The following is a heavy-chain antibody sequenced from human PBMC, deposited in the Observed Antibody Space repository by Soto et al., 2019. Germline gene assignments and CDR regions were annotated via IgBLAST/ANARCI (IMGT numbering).Heavy chain of an antibody. CDR2: INHSGST. Sequence: SETLSLTCAVYGGSFSGYYWSWIRQPPGKGLEWIGEINHSGSTNYNPSLKSRVTISVDTSKNQFSLKLSSVTAADTAVYYCGRRGITMVRGAHTRRWFDPWGQGTLVTVSS. J-gene: IGHJ5*02. CDR3: GRRGITMVRGAHTRRWFDP. V-gene: IGHV4-34*01. CDR1: GGSFSGYY. D-gene: IGHD3-10*01.